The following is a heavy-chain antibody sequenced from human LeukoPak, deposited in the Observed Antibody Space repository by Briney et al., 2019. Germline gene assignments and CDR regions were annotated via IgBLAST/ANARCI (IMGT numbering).Heavy chain of an antibody. CDR1: GGSISSYY. CDR2: IYHSGST. Sequence: SETLSLTCTVSGGSISSYYWSWIRQPPGKGLEWIGSIYHSGSTYYNPSLKSRVTISVDTSKNQFSLKLSSVTAADTAVYYCARVGYCSSTSCYRYNWFDPWGQGTLVTVSS. CDR3: ARVGYCSSTSCYRYNWFDP. J-gene: IGHJ5*02. V-gene: IGHV4-38-2*02. D-gene: IGHD2-2*01.